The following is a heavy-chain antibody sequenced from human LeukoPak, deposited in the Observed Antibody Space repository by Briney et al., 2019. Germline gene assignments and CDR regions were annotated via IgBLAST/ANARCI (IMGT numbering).Heavy chain of an antibody. J-gene: IGHJ4*02. D-gene: IGHD4-17*01. Sequence: SGPTLVKPTQTLTLTCTFSGFSLSTSGVGVCWIRQPPGKALEWLALIYWDDDKYYSPSLKSRLTISKGTSKNQVVLTMTNMDPVDTATYYCAHRFVHGDFDYWGQGTLVTVSS. CDR3: AHRFVHGDFDY. CDR2: IYWDDDK. V-gene: IGHV2-5*02. CDR1: GFSLSTSGVG.